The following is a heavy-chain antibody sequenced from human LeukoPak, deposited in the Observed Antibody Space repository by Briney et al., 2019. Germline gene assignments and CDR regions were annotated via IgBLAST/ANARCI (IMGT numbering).Heavy chain of an antibody. CDR2: IYYSGST. J-gene: IGHJ4*02. Sequence: PSETLSLTCTVSGGSISSGDYYWSWIRQPPGKGLEWNGYIYYSGSTYYNPSLKSRVTISVDTSKNQFSLKLSSVTAADTAVYYCARVWDSSGWYLDYWGQGTLVTVSS. CDR3: ARVWDSSGWYLDY. CDR1: GGSISSGDYY. V-gene: IGHV4-30-4*08. D-gene: IGHD6-19*01.